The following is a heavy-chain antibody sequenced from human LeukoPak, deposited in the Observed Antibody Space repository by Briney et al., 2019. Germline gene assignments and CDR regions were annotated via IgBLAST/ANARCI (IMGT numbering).Heavy chain of an antibody. D-gene: IGHD6-13*01. Sequence: GGSLRLSCAASGFTFSSNYMSWVRQAPGKGLEWVSLIYTGGSTSYADSVKGRFTISRDNSKNTLYLRMNSLRAEDTAVYYCAREAAGYHYYYGMDVWGQGTTVTVSS. CDR2: IYTGGST. J-gene: IGHJ6*02. V-gene: IGHV3-53*01. CDR1: GFTFSSNY. CDR3: AREAAGYHYYYGMDV.